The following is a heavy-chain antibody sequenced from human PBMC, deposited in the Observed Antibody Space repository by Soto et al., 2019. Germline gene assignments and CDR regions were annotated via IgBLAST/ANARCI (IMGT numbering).Heavy chain of an antibody. Sequence: PSETLSLTCTFSCGSISSGDYYWSWIRQPPGKGLEWIGYIYYSGSTYYNPSLKSRVTISVDTSKNQFSLKLSSVTAADTAVYYCARGLGYYYDSSGSLGAFDIWGQGTMVTVSS. D-gene: IGHD3-22*01. CDR3: ARGLGYYYDSSGSLGAFDI. CDR1: CGSISSGDYY. J-gene: IGHJ3*02. CDR2: IYYSGST. V-gene: IGHV4-30-4*01.